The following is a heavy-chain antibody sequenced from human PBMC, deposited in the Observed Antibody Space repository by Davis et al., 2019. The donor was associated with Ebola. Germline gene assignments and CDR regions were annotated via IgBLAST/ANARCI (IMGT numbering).Heavy chain of an antibody. J-gene: IGHJ4*02. CDR1: GFTLSSYG. V-gene: IGHV3-23*01. D-gene: IGHD6-13*01. CDR2: ISASGGYT. CDR3: TRGRGGSSWELY. Sequence: GESLKISCEGSGFTLSSYGMSWVRQAPGKGLEWVSVISASGGYTHYADTAKGRFTISRDNSKDTVQLQMNSLRAEDTAVYYCTRGRGGSSWELYWGQGTLVTVSP.